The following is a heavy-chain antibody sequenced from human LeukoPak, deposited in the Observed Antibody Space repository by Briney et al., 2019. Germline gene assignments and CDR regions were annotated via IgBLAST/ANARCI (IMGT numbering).Heavy chain of an antibody. CDR3: AKVGFSEMEWLLYSDH. D-gene: IGHD3-3*01. Sequence: PGGSLRLSCAASGFSFSTYGMLWVRQAPGKGLEWVAVIWYDGSNKYYADSVKGRFTISRDNSKNTLYLQMNSLRVEDTAVYYCAKVGFSEMEWLLYSDHWGQGTLVTVAS. CDR1: GFSFSTYG. CDR2: IWYDGSNK. V-gene: IGHV3-33*06. J-gene: IGHJ4*02.